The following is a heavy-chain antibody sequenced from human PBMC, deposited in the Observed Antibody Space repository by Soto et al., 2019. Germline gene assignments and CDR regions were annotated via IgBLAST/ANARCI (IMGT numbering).Heavy chain of an antibody. CDR2: ISGSGGST. D-gene: IGHD6-6*01. J-gene: IGHJ6*02. CDR1: GFTFSSYA. V-gene: IGHV3-23*01. CDR3: AKDDISLYSSSSFYYYYGMDV. Sequence: GGSLRLSCAASGFTFSSYAMSWVRQAPGKGLEWVSAISGSGGSTYYADSVKGRFTISRDNSKNTLYLQMNSLRAEDTAVYYCAKDDISLYSSSSFYYYYGMDVRGQGTTVTVS.